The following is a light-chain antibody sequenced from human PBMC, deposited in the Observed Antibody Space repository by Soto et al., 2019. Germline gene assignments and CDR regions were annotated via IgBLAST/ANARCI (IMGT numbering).Light chain of an antibody. Sequence: DFQMTQSPSTLSASVGDRVTITCRARQNINRWLAWYQQKPGKAPKLLIYTASRLEGGVPSRFSGSGSGTEFTLTISGLQPDDFATYYCQQYNSYPWTFGQGTKVEIK. V-gene: IGKV1-5*03. CDR1: QNINRW. J-gene: IGKJ1*01. CDR3: QQYNSYPWT. CDR2: TAS.